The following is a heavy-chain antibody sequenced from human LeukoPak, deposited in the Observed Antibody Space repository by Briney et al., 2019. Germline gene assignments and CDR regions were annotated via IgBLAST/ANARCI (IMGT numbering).Heavy chain of an antibody. Sequence: GASVKVSCKASGGTFSSYAISWVRQAPGQGLEWMGIINPSGGSTSYAQKFQGRVTMTRDTSTSTVYMELSSLRSEDTAVYYCAYGANLDYWGQGTLVTVSS. D-gene: IGHD4-17*01. CDR3: AYGANLDY. V-gene: IGHV1-46*01. CDR1: GGTFSSYA. J-gene: IGHJ4*02. CDR2: INPSGGST.